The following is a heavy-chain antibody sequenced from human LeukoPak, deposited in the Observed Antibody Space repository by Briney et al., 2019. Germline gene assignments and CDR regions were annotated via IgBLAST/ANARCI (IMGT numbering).Heavy chain of an antibody. Sequence: PSETLSLTCTVSGGSISSSSYYWGWIRQPPGKGLEWIGSIYYSGSTYYNPSLKSRVTISVDTSKNQFSLKLSSVTAAGTAVYYCARHDIVVVVDKWGQGTLVTVSS. CDR2: IYYSGST. CDR3: ARHDIVVVVDK. D-gene: IGHD2-15*01. CDR1: GGSISSSSYY. V-gene: IGHV4-39*01. J-gene: IGHJ4*02.